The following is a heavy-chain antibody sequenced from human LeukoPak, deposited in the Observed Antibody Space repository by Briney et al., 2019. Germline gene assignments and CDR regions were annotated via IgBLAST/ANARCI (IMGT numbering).Heavy chain of an antibody. CDR2: MNPNSGNT. D-gene: IGHD4-23*01. Sequence: ASVKVSCAASGYTFTSHDINWVRQATGQGLEWMGWMNPNSGNTGYAQKFQGRVTMTRHTSMSTAYMELSSLRSEDTAVYYCARDSVVTGKFDYWGQGTLVTVSS. CDR1: GYTFTSHD. CDR3: ARDSVVTGKFDY. V-gene: IGHV1-8*01. J-gene: IGHJ4*02.